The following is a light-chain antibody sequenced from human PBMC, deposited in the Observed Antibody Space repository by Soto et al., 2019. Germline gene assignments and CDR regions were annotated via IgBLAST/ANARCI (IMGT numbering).Light chain of an antibody. V-gene: IGKV3-20*01. CDR2: GAS. CDR3: QQYGSSRT. Sequence: EIVLTQSPGTLSLSPGERATLSCTASQSVSSSYLAWYQQKPGQAPRLLIYGASSRATGIPDRFSGSGSGTDFILTISRLEPEDFAEYYCQQYGSSRTFGQGTKVEIK. J-gene: IGKJ1*01. CDR1: QSVSSSY.